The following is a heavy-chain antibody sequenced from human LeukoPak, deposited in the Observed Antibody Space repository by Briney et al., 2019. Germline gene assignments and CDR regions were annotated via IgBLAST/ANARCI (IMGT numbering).Heavy chain of an antibody. CDR2: ISYDGSNK. V-gene: IGHV3-30*18. CDR1: GFTFSSYG. D-gene: IGHD6-19*01. CDR3: AKARSGRAWFDP. Sequence: GRSLRLSCAASGFTFSSYGMHWVRQAPGKGLEWVAVISYDGSNKYYADSVKGRFTISRDNSKSTLYLQMNSLRAEDTAVYYCAKARSGRAWFDPWGQGTLVTVSS. J-gene: IGHJ5*02.